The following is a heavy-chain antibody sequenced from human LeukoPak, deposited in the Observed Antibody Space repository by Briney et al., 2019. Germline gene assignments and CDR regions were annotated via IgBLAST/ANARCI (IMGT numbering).Heavy chain of an antibody. V-gene: IGHV3-74*01. D-gene: IGHD3-22*01. CDR1: GFTFSSYW. Sequence: PGGSLRLSCAASGFTFSSYWMHWVRDGPGKGLVWVSRINTDGSSTSYADSVKGRFTISRDNARNTLYLQMNSLRDEDTAVYYCARARVPYYYDSPDYWGQGTLVTVSS. CDR2: INTDGSST. J-gene: IGHJ4*02. CDR3: ARARVPYYYDSPDY.